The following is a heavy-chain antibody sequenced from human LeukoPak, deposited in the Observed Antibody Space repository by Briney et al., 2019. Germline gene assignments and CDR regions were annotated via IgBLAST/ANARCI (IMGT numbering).Heavy chain of an antibody. J-gene: IGHJ4*02. CDR3: ARVNDGSFWSGYYGFDY. CDR2: ISSSSSYI. V-gene: IGHV3-21*01. D-gene: IGHD3-3*01. Sequence: GGSLRLSCAASGFTFSSYSMNWVRQAPGKGLEWVSSISSSSSYIYYADSVEGRFTISRDNAKNSLYLQMNSLRAEDTAVYYCARVNDGSFWSGYYGFDYWGQGTLVTVSS. CDR1: GFTFSSYS.